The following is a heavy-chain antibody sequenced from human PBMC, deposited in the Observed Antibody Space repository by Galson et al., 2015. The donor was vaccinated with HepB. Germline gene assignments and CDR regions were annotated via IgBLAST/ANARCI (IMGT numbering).Heavy chain of an antibody. V-gene: IGHV1-18*01. D-gene: IGHD6-6*01. CDR1: GYTFSNYG. CDR2: ISADNGNT. CDR3: ARNSSSSTSDY. J-gene: IGHJ4*02. Sequence: SVKVSCKASGYTFSNYGISWVRQAPGQGLEWMGLISADNGNTNYALRFQGRVIMTTDTSTSTAYMELRSLRSDDTAVYYCARNSSSSTSDYWGQGTLVTVS.